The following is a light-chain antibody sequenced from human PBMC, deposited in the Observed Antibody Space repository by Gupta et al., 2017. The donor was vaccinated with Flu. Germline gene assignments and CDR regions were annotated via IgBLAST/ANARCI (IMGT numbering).Light chain of an antibody. Sequence: PATLSVSPGERATLSCRASQSVSSNLAWYQQKPGQAPRLLIYGASTRATGIPARFSGSGSGTEFTLTISSLQPEDFAVYYCQQYNNWLGAFGHGTNVDIK. V-gene: IGKV3-15*01. CDR3: QQYNNWLGA. CDR2: GAS. CDR1: QSVSSN. J-gene: IGKJ3*01.